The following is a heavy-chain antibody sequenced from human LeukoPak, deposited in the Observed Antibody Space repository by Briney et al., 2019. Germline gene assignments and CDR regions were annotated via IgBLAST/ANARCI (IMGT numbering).Heavy chain of an antibody. J-gene: IGHJ4*02. CDR1: GFTFSSYS. CDR3: AKARSGYDSSGYPDY. D-gene: IGHD3-22*01. Sequence: GGSLRLSCAASGFTFSSYSMNWVRQAPGKGLEWVSSISSSSSYIYYADSVKGRFTISRDNAKNSLYLQMNSLRAEDTALYYCAKARSGYDSSGYPDYWGQGTLVTVSS. CDR2: ISSSSSYI. V-gene: IGHV3-21*04.